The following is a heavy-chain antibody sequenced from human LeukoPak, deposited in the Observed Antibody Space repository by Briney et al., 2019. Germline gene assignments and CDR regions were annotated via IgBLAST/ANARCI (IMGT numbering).Heavy chain of an antibody. CDR2: INPNSGDT. Sequence: ASVKVSCKASGYFFTADYIHWVRQAPGQGLEWMGWINPNSGDTNLPQRFQSRVTMTRDTSIITVYMELSSLTSDDTGMYYCARGPTLGLDIWGQGTMVTVSS. CDR3: ARGPTLGLDI. CDR1: GYFFTADY. J-gene: IGHJ3*02. V-gene: IGHV1-2*02.